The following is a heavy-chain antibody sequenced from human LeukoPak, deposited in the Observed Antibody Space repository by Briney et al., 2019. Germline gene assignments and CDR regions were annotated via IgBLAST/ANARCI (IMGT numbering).Heavy chain of an antibody. CDR1: GGSISSYY. D-gene: IGHD2-8*01. CDR3: ARDSRYCTNGVCYSRPFDY. CDR2: IYTSGST. Sequence: SETLSLTCTVSGGSISSYYWSWIRQPAGKGLEWIGRIYTSGSTNYNPSLKSRVTMSVDTSKNQFSLKLSSVTAADTAVYYCARDSRYCTNGVCYSRPFDYWGQGTLVTVSS. J-gene: IGHJ4*02. V-gene: IGHV4-4*07.